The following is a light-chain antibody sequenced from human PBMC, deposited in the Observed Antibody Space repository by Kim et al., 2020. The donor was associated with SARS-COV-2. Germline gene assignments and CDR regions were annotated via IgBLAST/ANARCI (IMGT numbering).Light chain of an antibody. CDR1: SSDVRNYNL. J-gene: IGLJ3*02. CDR2: VDN. Sequence: GQTITVSCSGTSSDVRNYNLVSWYQQHSGKAPRLVIYVDNKRPSGVSERFSGSKSGSTASLTISGLQPEDEADYYCCSYAGGNTWVFGGGTQLTVL. V-gene: IGLV2-23*01. CDR3: CSYAGGNTWV.